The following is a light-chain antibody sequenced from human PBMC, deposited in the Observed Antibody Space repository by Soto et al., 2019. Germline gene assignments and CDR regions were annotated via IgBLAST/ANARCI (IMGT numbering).Light chain of an antibody. CDR1: SGHSSYA. Sequence: QPVLTRSPSASASLGASVKLTCTLSSGHSSYAIAWHQQQPEKGPRYLMKLNSDGSHSKGDGIPDRFSGSSSGAERYLTISSLQSEDEADYYCQTWGTGSEVVFGGGTKLTVL. CDR3: QTWGTGSEVV. J-gene: IGLJ2*01. V-gene: IGLV4-69*01. CDR2: LNSDGSH.